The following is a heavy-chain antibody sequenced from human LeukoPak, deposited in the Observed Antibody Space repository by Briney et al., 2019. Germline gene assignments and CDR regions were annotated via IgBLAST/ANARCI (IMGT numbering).Heavy chain of an antibody. CDR3: ATASWREGHGGAFDI. D-gene: IGHD6-13*01. CDR2: INPNSGGT. J-gene: IGHJ3*02. V-gene: IGHV1-2*02. CDR1: GYTFTGYY. Sequence: ASVKVSCKASGYTFTGYYMHWVQQAPGQGLEWMGWINPNSGGTNYAQKFQGRVTMTRDTSISTAYMELSRLRSDDTAVYYCATASWREGHGGAFDIWGQGTMVTVSS.